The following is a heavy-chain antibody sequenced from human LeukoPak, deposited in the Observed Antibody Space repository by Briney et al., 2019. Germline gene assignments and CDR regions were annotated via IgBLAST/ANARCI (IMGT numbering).Heavy chain of an antibody. J-gene: IGHJ3*02. CDR2: IYYSGST. CDR3: ASAFYDSSGRTPHDAFDI. Sequence: WVRQAPGKGLEWIGSIYYSGSTYYNSSLKSRVTISVDTSKNQFSLKLSSVTAADTAVFYCASAFYDSSGRTPHDAFDIWGQGTMVTVSS. V-gene: IGHV4-39*07. D-gene: IGHD3-22*01.